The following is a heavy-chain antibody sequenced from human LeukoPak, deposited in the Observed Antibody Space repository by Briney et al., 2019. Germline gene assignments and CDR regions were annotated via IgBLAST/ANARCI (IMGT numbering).Heavy chain of an antibody. Sequence: PGGSLRLSCAASGFTFSNAWMSWVRQAPGKGLEWVGRIKSKTDGGTTDYAAPVKGRFTISRDDSKNTLYLQMNSLKTEDTAVYYCTTHCGGNAYFDYWGQGTLVTVSS. J-gene: IGHJ4*02. CDR3: TTHCGGNAYFDY. V-gene: IGHV3-15*01. CDR1: GFTFSNAW. D-gene: IGHD4-23*01. CDR2: IKSKTDGGTT.